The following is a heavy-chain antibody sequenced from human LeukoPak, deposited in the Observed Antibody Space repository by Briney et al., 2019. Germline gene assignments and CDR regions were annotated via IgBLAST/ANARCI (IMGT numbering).Heavy chain of an antibody. J-gene: IGHJ4*02. V-gene: IGHV3-48*03. D-gene: IGHD6-19*01. CDR1: GFTFSSYE. CDR3: ARARWSSTGWFFGY. Sequence: GGSLRLSCAASGFTFSSYEMNWVRQAPGKGLEWVSYISSSGSVIYYADSVRGRFTISRDNAKDALHLQMDNLRAEDTAVYYSARARWSSTGWFFGYWGQGTLVTVSS. CDR2: ISSSGSVI.